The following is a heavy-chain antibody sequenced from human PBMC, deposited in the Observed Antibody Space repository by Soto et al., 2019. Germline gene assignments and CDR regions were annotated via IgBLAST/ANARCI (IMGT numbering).Heavy chain of an antibody. J-gene: IGHJ3*02. Sequence: PTPAVSSPLACDGGVFLGSVWVWVRKPPGKRLEWIGEINHSGSTNYNPSLKGRVTISADRSKKLFSLHLTPVTAADSGVYYCARGVCSSVYCIRRWTIDTWGQGTLVTV. CDR2: INHSGST. CDR3: ARGVCSSVYCIRRWTIDT. CDR1: GGVFLGSV. V-gene: IGHV4-34*01. D-gene: IGHD2-2*01.